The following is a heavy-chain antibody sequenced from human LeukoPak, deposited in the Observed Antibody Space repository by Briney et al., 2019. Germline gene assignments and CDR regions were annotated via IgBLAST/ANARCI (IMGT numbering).Heavy chain of an antibody. Sequence: SETLSLTCTVSGGSISSSDYYWGWIRQPPGKGLEWIGSIYYSVTTYYNPALKSRVTISVDTSKNQFSLKLNSVTAADTAVYYCARDRLRWPKIDYWGQGTLVTVSS. V-gene: IGHV4-39*07. D-gene: IGHD4-23*01. CDR3: ARDRLRWPKIDY. J-gene: IGHJ4*02. CDR2: IYYSVTT. CDR1: GGSISSSDYY.